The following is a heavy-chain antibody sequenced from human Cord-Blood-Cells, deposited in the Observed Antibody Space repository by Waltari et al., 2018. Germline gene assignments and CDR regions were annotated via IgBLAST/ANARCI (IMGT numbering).Heavy chain of an antibody. Sequence: QVQLQQWGAGLLKPSETLSLTCAVYGGSFSGYYWTWIRQPPGKGLEGIGEINHSGSTNYNPSLKSRVTISVDTSKNQFSLKLSSVTAADTAVYYCARGRSPVVYYFDYWGQGTLVTVSS. J-gene: IGHJ4*02. CDR2: INHSGST. CDR3: ARGRSPVVYYFDY. CDR1: GGSFSGYY. V-gene: IGHV4-34*01.